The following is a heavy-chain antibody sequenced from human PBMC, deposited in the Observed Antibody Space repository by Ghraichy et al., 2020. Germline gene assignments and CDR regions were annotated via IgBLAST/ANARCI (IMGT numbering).Heavy chain of an antibody. V-gene: IGHV4-34*01. CDR1: GGSFSGYY. CDR2: INHSGST. J-gene: IGHJ4*02. D-gene: IGHD6-13*01. Sequence: SETLSLTCAVYGGSFSGYYWSWIRQPPGKGLEWIGEINHSGSTNYNPSLKSRVTISVDTSKNQFSLKLSSVTAADTAVYYCARGGIAAAFFYWGQGTLVTVSS. CDR3: ARGGIAAAFFY.